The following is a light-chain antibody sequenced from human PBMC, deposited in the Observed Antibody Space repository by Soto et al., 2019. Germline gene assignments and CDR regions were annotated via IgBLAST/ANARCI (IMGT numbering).Light chain of an antibody. V-gene: IGKV3-15*01. CDR1: QSVSSN. CDR3: QQYNNWPPYT. Sequence: EIVFTQSPSTPSLSPGERATLSCRAIQSVSSNYLAWYQQKPGQAPKVLIYRASTRATGIPARFSGSGSGTEFTLTISSLQSEDYAVYYCQQYNNWPPYTFGQGTKV. CDR2: RAS. J-gene: IGKJ2*01.